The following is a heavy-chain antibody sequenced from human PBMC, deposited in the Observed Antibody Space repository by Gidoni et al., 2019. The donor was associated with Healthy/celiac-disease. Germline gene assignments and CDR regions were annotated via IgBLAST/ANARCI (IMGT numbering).Heavy chain of an antibody. CDR3: ARGESFGSGSYELYNWFDP. CDR1: GSTLTSCG. J-gene: IGHJ5*02. D-gene: IGHD3-10*01. V-gene: IGHV1-18*04. CDR2: MTAYDGNT. Sequence: QLVQCGAEGTTPGAWVRLSCTAAGSTLTSCGICWVRQAPGHGLEWLGWMTAYDGNTYYAQKLQGRFTMTTDKSTSTAYMEMRSLRSDDTAVYYCARGESFGSGSYELYNWFDPWGQGTLVTVSS.